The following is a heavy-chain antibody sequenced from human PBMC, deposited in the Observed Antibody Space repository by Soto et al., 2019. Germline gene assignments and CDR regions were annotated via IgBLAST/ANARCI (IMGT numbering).Heavy chain of an antibody. CDR2: LYWDDAK. V-gene: IGHV2-5*02. CDR3: AHRPSYCSGGSCYSGFDY. D-gene: IGHD2-15*01. Sequence: QITLKESGPTLVKPTQTLTLTCTFSGFSLSTSGVGVGWIRQPPGKALEWLALLYWDDAKRYSPSLKSRLTITKDTSKTQVVLTMTNMEPVDTATYYCAHRPSYCSGGSCYSGFDYWGQGTLVTVSS. J-gene: IGHJ4*02. CDR1: GFSLSTSGVG.